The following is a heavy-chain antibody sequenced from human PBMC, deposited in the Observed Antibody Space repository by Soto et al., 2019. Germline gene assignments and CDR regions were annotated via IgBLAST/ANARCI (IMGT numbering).Heavy chain of an antibody. CDR3: ARGSPYSSSWYPDY. J-gene: IGHJ4*02. CDR1: GFTFSSYG. CDR2: IWYDGSNK. D-gene: IGHD6-13*01. Sequence: PGGSLRLSCAASGFTFSSYGMHWVRQAPGKGLEWVAVIWYDGSNKYYADSVKGRFTISRDNSKNTLYLQMNSLRAEDTAVYYCARGSPYSSSWYPDYWGQGTLVTVSS. V-gene: IGHV3-33*01.